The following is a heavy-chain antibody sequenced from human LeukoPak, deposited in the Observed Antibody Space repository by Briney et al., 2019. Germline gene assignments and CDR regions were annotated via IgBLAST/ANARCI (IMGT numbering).Heavy chain of an antibody. V-gene: IGHV4-4*07. Sequence: SETLSLTCTVSGVSFSSYYWTWIRQPAGKGLEWIGRIFSSGNTNYNPSLESRVTMSIDTSKNQFSLKLTSVTGADTAVYYCARERGNLRGDAFDIWGQGTMVTVSS. CDR2: IFSSGNT. J-gene: IGHJ3*02. D-gene: IGHD1-26*01. CDR3: ARERGNLRGDAFDI. CDR1: GVSFSSYY.